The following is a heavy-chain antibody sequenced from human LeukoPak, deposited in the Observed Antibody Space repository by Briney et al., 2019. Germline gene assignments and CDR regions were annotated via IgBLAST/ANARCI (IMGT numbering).Heavy chain of an antibody. CDR2: INHSGST. V-gene: IGHV4-34*01. J-gene: IGHJ3*02. CDR3: ARGRSGGILARPIRRAFDI. D-gene: IGHD1-26*01. Sequence: PSETLSLTCAVYGGSFSGYYWSWIRQPPGKGLEWIGEINHSGSTNYNPSLKSRVTISVDTSKNQFSLKLSSVTAADTAVYYCARGRSGGILARPIRRAFDIWGQGTMVTVSS. CDR1: GGSFSGYY.